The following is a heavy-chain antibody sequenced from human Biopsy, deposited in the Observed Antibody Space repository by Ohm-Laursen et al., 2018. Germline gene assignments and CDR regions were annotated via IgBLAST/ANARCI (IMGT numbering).Heavy chain of an antibody. CDR3: AADINVWNVNY. Sequence: GASVKVSCKVSGYTLTELSMHWVRQAPGRGLEWMGGFAPENGKTIYAQKFQGRVTMTEDTSTDTAYMELSSLRSEDTAVYYYAADINVWNVNYWGQGTQVTASS. D-gene: IGHD1-1*01. CDR2: FAPENGKT. J-gene: IGHJ4*02. CDR1: GYTLTELS. V-gene: IGHV1-24*01.